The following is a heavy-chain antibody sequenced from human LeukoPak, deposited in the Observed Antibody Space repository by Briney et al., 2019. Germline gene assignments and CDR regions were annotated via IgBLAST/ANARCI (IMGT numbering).Heavy chain of an antibody. CDR3: ARSTVTKGMTRYFDY. CDR2: IYSGGST. Sequence: GGSLRLSCAASGFTVSSNYMSWVRQAPGKGLEWVSVIYSGGSTYYADSVKGRFTISRDNSKNTLYLQMNSLRAEDTAVYYCARSTVTKGMTRYFDYWGQGTLVTVSS. V-gene: IGHV3-66*01. J-gene: IGHJ4*02. CDR1: GFTVSSNY. D-gene: IGHD4-17*01.